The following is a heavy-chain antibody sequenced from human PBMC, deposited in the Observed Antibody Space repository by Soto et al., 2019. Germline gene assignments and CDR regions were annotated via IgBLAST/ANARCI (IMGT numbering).Heavy chain of an antibody. CDR1: GFTFSSYG. V-gene: IGHV3-33*06. CDR2: IWYDGNNK. J-gene: IGHJ4*02. CDR3: AKDGVWFGEYVGYFDY. Sequence: GGSLRLSCAASGFTFSSYGMHWVRQAPGKGLEWVAVIWYDGNNKDYADSVKGRFTISRDNSKNTLYLQMNSLRAEDTAVYYCAKDGVWFGEYVGYFDYWGQGTLVTVSS. D-gene: IGHD3-10*01.